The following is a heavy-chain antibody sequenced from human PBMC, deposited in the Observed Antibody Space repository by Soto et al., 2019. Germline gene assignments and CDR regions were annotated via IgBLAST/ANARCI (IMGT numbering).Heavy chain of an antibody. CDR1: GGSISSYY. V-gene: IGHV4-59*01. CDR2: IYYSGST. D-gene: IGHD5-12*01. J-gene: IGHJ6*02. Sequence: PSETLSLTCTVSGGSISSYYWSWIRQPPGKGLEWIGYIYYSGSTNYNPSLKSRVTISVDTSKNQFSLKLSSVTAADTTVYYCARAATTYYYYGMDVWGQGTTVTVSS. CDR3: ARAATTYYYYGMDV.